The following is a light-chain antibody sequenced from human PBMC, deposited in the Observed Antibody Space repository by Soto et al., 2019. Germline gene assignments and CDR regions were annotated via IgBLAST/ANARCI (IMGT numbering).Light chain of an antibody. J-gene: IGKJ5*01. Sequence: EIVLTQSPGTLSLSPGERATLSCRASQSVSSSYLAWYQQKPGLAPRLLIYGASSRATGIPDRFSGSGSGTDFTLTISRLEPEDFAVYYCQQYGSSPLFGQGTRLEIK. V-gene: IGKV3-20*01. CDR2: GAS. CDR3: QQYGSSPL. CDR1: QSVSSSY.